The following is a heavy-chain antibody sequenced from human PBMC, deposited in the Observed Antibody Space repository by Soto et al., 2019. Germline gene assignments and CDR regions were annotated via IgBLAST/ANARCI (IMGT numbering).Heavy chain of an antibody. J-gene: IGHJ3*01. CDR1: GFTFNYYW. D-gene: IGHD2-21*02. CDR2: IHRDGSTT. V-gene: IGHV3-74*01. Sequence: EVQLVESEGGLVQRGGSLRLSCAASGFTFNYYWMHWVRQAPGQGLVWVSHIHRDGSTTTYADSVKGRFTISRDNAKNTLYLQMNSLRAEDTAVYYCVRGDKGGFDLWGQGTTVTVSS. CDR3: VRGDKGGFDL.